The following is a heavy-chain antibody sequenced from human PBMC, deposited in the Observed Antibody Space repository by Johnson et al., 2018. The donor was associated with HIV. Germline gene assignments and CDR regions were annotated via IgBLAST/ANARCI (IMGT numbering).Heavy chain of an antibody. Sequence: VQLVESGGGLVQPGGSLRLSCAASGITVGTNYMSWVRQAPGKGLEWVSVNFSVGDVYYADSVKGRFTISRDNSKNMVYLQMNSLRPEDTAVYYCARDGRDLVTRGSFDVWGQGTVVTVSS. V-gene: IGHV3-66*02. CDR1: GITVGTNY. D-gene: IGHD3-9*01. CDR2: NFSVGDV. CDR3: ARDGRDLVTRGSFDV. J-gene: IGHJ3*01.